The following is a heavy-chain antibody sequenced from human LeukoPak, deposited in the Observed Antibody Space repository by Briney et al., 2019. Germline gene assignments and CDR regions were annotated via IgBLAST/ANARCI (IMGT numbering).Heavy chain of an antibody. CDR2: IKEDGSEK. D-gene: IGHD3-9*01. Sequence: GGSLRLSCVVSGFTFSSHWMSWVRQAPGKGLEWVANIKEDGSEKYYVDSVKGRFTISRENAKKSLYLQIDSLRAEDTAVYYCATHGYSELRYFDWSTNEWGQGTLVTVSS. CDR3: ATHGYSELRYFDWSTNE. CDR1: GFTFSSHW. V-gene: IGHV3-7*01. J-gene: IGHJ4*02.